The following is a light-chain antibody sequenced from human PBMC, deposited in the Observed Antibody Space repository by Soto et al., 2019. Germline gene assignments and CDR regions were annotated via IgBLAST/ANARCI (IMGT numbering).Light chain of an antibody. Sequence: DIQMTQSPSTLSASVGDRVTITCRASRSISSWLAWYQQKPVKAPKLLIYDASNLESGVPSRFSGSGSGTEFSLTISSLQADDFATYYCQQYNYYWTFGQGTKVDIK. CDR2: DAS. V-gene: IGKV1-5*01. J-gene: IGKJ1*01. CDR3: QQYNYYWT. CDR1: RSISSW.